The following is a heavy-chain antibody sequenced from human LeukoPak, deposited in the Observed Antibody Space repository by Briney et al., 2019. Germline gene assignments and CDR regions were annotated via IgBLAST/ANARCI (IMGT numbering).Heavy chain of an antibody. CDR1: GGTFSSYA. CDR2: IIPIFGTA. V-gene: IGHV1-69*13. J-gene: IGHJ4*02. Sequence: GASVKVSCKASGGTFSSYAISWVRQAPGQGLEWMGGIIPIFGTANYAQKFQGRVTVTADESTSTAYMELSSLRSEDTAVYYCARGIREAATLDYFDYWGQGTPVTVSS. CDR3: ARGIREAATLDYFDY. D-gene: IGHD2-15*01.